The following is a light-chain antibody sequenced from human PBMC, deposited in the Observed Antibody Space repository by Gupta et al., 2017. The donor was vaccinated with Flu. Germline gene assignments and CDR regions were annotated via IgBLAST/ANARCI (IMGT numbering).Light chain of an antibody. Sequence: QPVLSQSPSASGTPGQGVTISCSGSSPNIGSNSVNWFPQVPGRAPKLLITTNNQRPSGVPDRVSGSKSGPSASLAIGGLQSEDEADYYCATWDDSLNEYVFGTGTRVTVL. CDR3: ATWDDSLNEYV. V-gene: IGLV1-44*01. CDR2: TNN. J-gene: IGLJ1*01. CDR1: SPNIGSNS.